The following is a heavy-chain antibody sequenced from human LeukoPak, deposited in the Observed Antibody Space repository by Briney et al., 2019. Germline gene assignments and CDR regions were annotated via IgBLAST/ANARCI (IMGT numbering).Heavy chain of an antibody. J-gene: IGHJ4*02. CDR3: ARDRVGAMDFDY. CDR1: GGSISSYH. D-gene: IGHD1-26*01. V-gene: IGHV4-4*07. Sequence: SETLSLTCSVSGGSISSYHWSWIRQPAGKGLEWIGRIYSSGSTNYNPSLKSRVTISGDKSKNQISLKLSSVTAADTAVYYCARDRVGAMDFDYWGQRSVVPVSS. CDR2: IYSSGST.